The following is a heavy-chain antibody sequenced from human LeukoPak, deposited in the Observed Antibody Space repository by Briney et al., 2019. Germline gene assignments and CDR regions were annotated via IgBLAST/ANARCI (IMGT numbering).Heavy chain of an antibody. Sequence: SETLSLTCTVSGGSISSYYWSWIRQPPGKGLELIGYMYDSGGTDYNPSLKSRVTISVDMSNNQVSLKLSSVTTADTAIYYCARHLPVRAGAARFLDYWGQGTLVTVSS. CDR3: ARHLPVRAGAARFLDY. V-gene: IGHV4-59*08. CDR1: GGSISSYY. J-gene: IGHJ4*02. D-gene: IGHD4/OR15-4a*01. CDR2: MYDSGGT.